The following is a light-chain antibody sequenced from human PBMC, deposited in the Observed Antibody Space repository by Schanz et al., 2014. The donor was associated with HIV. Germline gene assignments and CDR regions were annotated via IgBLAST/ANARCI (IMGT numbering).Light chain of an antibody. CDR3: GTWDSSLSAGYVI. CDR1: ALNIGRNS. V-gene: IGLV1-51*01. J-gene: IGLJ2*01. Sequence: QSVLTQPPSVSAAPGQRVTISCSGSALNIGRNSVSWYQQFPGTAPNLLIYDYHERPSEIRDRFSGSKSGTSATLGITGLQTGDEADYYCGTWDSSLSAGYVIFGGGTKLTVL. CDR2: DYH.